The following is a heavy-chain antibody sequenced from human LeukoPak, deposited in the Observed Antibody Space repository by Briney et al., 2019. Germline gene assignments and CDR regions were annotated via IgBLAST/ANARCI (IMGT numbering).Heavy chain of an antibody. V-gene: IGHV4-34*01. CDR2: INHSGST. J-gene: IGHJ6*02. CDR1: GGSFSGYY. CDR3: ARVSVYYDSSGYYYVYYYYGMDV. D-gene: IGHD3-22*01. Sequence: PSETLSLACAVYGGSFSGYYWSWIRQPPGKGLEWIGEINHSGSTNYNPSLKSRVTISVDTSKNQFSLKLSSVTAADTAVYYCARVSVYYDSSGYYYVYYYYGMDVWGQGTTVTVSS.